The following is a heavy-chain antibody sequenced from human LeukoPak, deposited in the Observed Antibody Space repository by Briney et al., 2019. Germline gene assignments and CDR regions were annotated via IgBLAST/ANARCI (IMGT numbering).Heavy chain of an antibody. Sequence: SETLSLTCTVSGGSISASGHYWGWIRQPPGKGLEWIESIYYSGSTYYNPSLRSRVTISLDTSKNQFSLKVNSVTAADTAVYYCARHNDPGHAFDIWGQGTMVTVSS. CDR3: ARHNDPGHAFDI. CDR1: GGSISASGHY. V-gene: IGHV4-39*01. D-gene: IGHD1-1*01. CDR2: IYYSGST. J-gene: IGHJ3*02.